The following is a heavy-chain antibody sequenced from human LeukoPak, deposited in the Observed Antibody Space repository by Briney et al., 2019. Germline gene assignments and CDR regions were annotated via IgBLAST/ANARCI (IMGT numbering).Heavy chain of an antibody. D-gene: IGHD2-8*01. CDR2: IRKKGFGGTT. CDR3: TRANCVNGVCYHFDY. Sequence: GRSLRLSCTASGFTFGDYAMSWVRQAPGKGLEWVGFIRKKGFGGTTEYAASVKGRFTISRDDSKSIAYLQMNSLKTEDTAVYYCTRANCVNGVCYHFDYWGQGTLVTVSS. CDR1: GFTFGDYA. V-gene: IGHV3-49*04. J-gene: IGHJ4*02.